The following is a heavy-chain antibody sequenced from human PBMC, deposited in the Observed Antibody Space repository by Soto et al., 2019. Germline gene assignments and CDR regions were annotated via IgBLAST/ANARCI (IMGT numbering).Heavy chain of an antibody. J-gene: IGHJ6*02. CDR1: GYSFTSYW. D-gene: IGHD2-2*01. Sequence: PGESLKSSCMGSGYSFTSYWISWVRQMPGTGLEWMGRIDPSDSYSNYSPSFQGHVTISADKSISTAYLQWSSLKASDTAMYYCARSTVPRGDYYYGMDVWGQGTTVTVSS. CDR2: IDPSDSYS. CDR3: ARSTVPRGDYYYGMDV. V-gene: IGHV5-10-1*01.